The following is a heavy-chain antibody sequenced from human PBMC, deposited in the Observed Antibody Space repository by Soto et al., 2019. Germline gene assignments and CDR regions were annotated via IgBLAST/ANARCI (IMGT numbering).Heavy chain of an antibody. V-gene: IGHV3-23*01. Sequence: GGSLRLSCAASGFTFNNYAMNWVRQAPGKGLEWVATISATGGSTYYADSVKGRFTISRDNSKNTLFLQMNSLRAEDTAVYYCAKRPTYYYDSSGYYFDYWGQGTLVTVSS. CDR2: ISATGGST. J-gene: IGHJ4*02. CDR3: AKRPTYYYDSSGYYFDY. CDR1: GFTFNNYA. D-gene: IGHD3-22*01.